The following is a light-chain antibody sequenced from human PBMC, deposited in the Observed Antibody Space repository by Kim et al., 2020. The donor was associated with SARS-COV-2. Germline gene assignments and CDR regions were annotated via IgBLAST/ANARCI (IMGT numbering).Light chain of an antibody. CDR1: KMGDKY. CDR3: QAWDSSTKGV. V-gene: IGLV3-1*01. CDR2: QDT. J-gene: IGLJ3*02. Sequence: SYELTQPPSESVSPGQTATITCYGDKMGDKYVCWYQQKPGQSPVLVIYQDTKRPSGIPERFSGSNSGNTATLTISGTQAMDEADYYCQAWDSSTKGVFGG.